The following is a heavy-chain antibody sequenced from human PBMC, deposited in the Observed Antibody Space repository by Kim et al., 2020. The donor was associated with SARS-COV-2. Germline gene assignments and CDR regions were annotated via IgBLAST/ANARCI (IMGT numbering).Heavy chain of an antibody. CDR2: ISTTAYYI. CDR3: ARVSNSGDYPYDY. CDR1: GFTFSSYA. Sequence: GGSLRLSCAASGFTFSSYAMNWVRQAPGKGLQWVASISTTAYYIYYEGSVKGRFSISRDNGKNSLYLQMNSLRAEDTAVYYCARVSNSGDYPYDYWGQGT. J-gene: IGHJ4*02. D-gene: IGHD4-17*01. V-gene: IGHV3-21*01.